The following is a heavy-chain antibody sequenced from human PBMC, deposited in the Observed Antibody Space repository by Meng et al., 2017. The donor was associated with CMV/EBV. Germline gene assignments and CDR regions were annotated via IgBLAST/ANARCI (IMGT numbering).Heavy chain of an antibody. D-gene: IGHD5-12*01. CDR2: ISYDGSNK. J-gene: IGHJ4*02. CDR3: AKESEYSGYDYLGDYYFDY. Sequence: FSRYGMHWVRQAPGKGLEWVAVISYDGSNKYYADSVKGRFTISSDNSKNTLYLQMNSLRAEDTAVYYCAKESEYSGYDYLGDYYFDYWGQGTLVTVSS. V-gene: IGHV3-30*18. CDR1: FSRYG.